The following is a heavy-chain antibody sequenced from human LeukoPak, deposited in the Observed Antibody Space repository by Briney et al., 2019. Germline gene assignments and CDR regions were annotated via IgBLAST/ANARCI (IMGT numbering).Heavy chain of an antibody. D-gene: IGHD6-19*01. CDR1: GFTFSSYS. CDR2: ISSSSSYI. J-gene: IGHJ4*02. Sequence: PGGSLRLSCAASGFTFSSYSMNWVRQAPGKGLEWVSSISSSSSYIYYADSVKGRFTISRDNAKNTLYLQMNSLRAEDTAVYYCAREIAVAVSFDYWGQGTLVTVSS. CDR3: AREIAVAVSFDY. V-gene: IGHV3-21*01.